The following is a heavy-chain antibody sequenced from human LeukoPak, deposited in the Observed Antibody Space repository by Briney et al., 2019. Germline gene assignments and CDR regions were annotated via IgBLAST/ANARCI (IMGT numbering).Heavy chain of an antibody. CDR3: ARDGYLAGLDY. CDR2: IKDDGNQK. Sequence: GSLRLSCEVSGFTFSRHWMTWVRQAPGKGVEWVASIKDDGNQKIYVDSVKGRFTISRDNVKNSLSLQMNSLRGEDSAVYYCARDGYLAGLDYWGQGTLVTVSS. D-gene: IGHD5-18*01. CDR1: GFTFSRHW. V-gene: IGHV3-7*01. J-gene: IGHJ4*02.